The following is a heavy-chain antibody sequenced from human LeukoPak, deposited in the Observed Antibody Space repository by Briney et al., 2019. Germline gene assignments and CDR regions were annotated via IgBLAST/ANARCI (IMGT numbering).Heavy chain of an antibody. Sequence: SETLSLTCTVSGGSISSGFYYWSWLRQPAGKGLEWIGRIYSSGSTNYNPSLKSRITMSVDTSKNQFSLNLSSVTAADTALDYCASTDSNGGAFDIWGQGTVVTVSS. CDR2: IYSSGST. D-gene: IGHD3-22*01. J-gene: IGHJ3*02. CDR1: GGSISSGFYY. V-gene: IGHV4-61*02. CDR3: ASTDSNGGAFDI.